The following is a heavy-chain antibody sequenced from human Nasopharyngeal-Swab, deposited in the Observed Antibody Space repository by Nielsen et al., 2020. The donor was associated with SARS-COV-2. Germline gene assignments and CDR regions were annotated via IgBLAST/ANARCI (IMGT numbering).Heavy chain of an antibody. V-gene: IGHV3-9*01. CDR2: ISWNSGSI. J-gene: IGHJ4*02. CDR3: AKETDLGSSFDY. Sequence: SLKISCAASGFTFDDYAMHWVRQAPGKGLEWASGISWNSGSIGYADSVKGRFTISRDNAKNSLYLQMNSLRAEDTALYYCAKETDLGSSFDYWGQGTLVTVSS. D-gene: IGHD6-19*01. CDR1: GFTFDDYA.